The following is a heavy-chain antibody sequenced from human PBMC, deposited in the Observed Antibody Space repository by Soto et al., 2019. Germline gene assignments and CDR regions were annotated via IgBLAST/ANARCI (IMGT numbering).Heavy chain of an antibody. CDR2: FYSSGSA. V-gene: IGHV4-4*07. CDR1: GDSISSYY. J-gene: IGHJ6*02. Sequence: SETLSLTCTVSGDSISSYYWSWFRQPAGKGLEWIGRFYSSGSANYNPSLQSRVTMSIDTSNNQFSLELRSVAAADTAVYYCARGPNWNYYYYGVDVWGQGXTVTVSS. D-gene: IGHD1-20*01. CDR3: ARGPNWNYYYYGVDV.